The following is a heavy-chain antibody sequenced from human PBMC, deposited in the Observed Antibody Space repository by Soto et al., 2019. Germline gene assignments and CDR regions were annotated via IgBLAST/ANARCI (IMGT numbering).Heavy chain of an antibody. CDR2: IYYSGST. V-gene: IGHV4-30-4*01. CDR1: GGSISSGDYY. Sequence: QVQLQESGPGLVKPSQTLSLTCTVSGGSISSGDYYWSWIRQPPGTGLEWIGYIYYSGSTYYNPSLKSRVTISVDTSKNQFSLKLSSVTAADTAVYYCARDFKYYDFWSGFDIWGQGTMVTVSS. J-gene: IGHJ3*02. CDR3: ARDFKYYDFWSGFDI. D-gene: IGHD3-3*01.